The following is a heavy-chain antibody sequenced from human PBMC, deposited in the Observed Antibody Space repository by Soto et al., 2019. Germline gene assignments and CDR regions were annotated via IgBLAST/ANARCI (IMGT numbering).Heavy chain of an antibody. D-gene: IGHD4-17*01. CDR2: INAGNGNT. CDR1: GYTFTSYA. CDR3: ARGRMTTVYYAFDI. J-gene: IGHJ3*02. V-gene: IGHV1-3*01. Sequence: ASVKVSCKASGYTFTSYAMHWVRQAPGQRLEWMGWINAGNGNTKYSQKFQGRVTITRDTSASTAYMELSSLRSEDTAVYYCARGRMTTVYYAFDIWGQGTMVTVSS.